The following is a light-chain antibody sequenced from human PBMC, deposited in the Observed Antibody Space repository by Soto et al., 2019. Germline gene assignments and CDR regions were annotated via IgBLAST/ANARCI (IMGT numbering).Light chain of an antibody. CDR2: GAS. CDR1: QSVSND. J-gene: IGKJ1*01. Sequence: EIVMTQSPVTLSVSPGERATLSCRASQSVSNDLAWYQQKPGQAPRLLIYGASSRATGIPARFSGSGSGTEFTLTISSLQSEDFAVYYCQQYNKWPWTFGLGTKVEIK. CDR3: QQYNKWPWT. V-gene: IGKV3-15*01.